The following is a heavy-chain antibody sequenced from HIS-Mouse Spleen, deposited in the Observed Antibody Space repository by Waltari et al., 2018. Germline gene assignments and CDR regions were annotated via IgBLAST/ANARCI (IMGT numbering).Heavy chain of an antibody. CDR2: ISSSSSTI. Sequence: EVQLVESGGGLVQPGGSLRLSWAASGLTSSRHCMNWVRQAPGKGLEWVSYISSSSSTIYYADSVKGRFTISRDNAKNSLYLQMNSLRAEDTAVYYCARGASGSYYLVSVSDYWGQGTLVTVSS. J-gene: IGHJ4*02. D-gene: IGHD1-26*01. CDR3: ARGASGSYYLVSVSDY. V-gene: IGHV3-48*01. CDR1: GLTSSRHC.